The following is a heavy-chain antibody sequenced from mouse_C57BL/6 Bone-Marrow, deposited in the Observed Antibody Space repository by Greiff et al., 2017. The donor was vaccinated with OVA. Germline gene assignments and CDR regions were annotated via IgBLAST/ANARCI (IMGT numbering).Heavy chain of an antibody. D-gene: IGHD2-3*01. CDR3: APCYDGYLAGFAY. Sequence: EVQLQESGPALVKPGASVKMSCKASGYTFTDYYMNWVKQSHGKSLEWIGVINPYNGGTSYNQKFKGKATLTVDKSSSTAYMELNSLTAEDSAVYYGAPCYDGYLAGFAYWGQGTLVTVSA. J-gene: IGHJ3*01. CDR2: INPYNGGT. CDR1: GYTFTDYY. V-gene: IGHV1-19*01.